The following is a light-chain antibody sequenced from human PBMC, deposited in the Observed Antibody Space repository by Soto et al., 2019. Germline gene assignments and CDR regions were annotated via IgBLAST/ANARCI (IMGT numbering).Light chain of an antibody. J-gene: IGKJ5*01. V-gene: IGKV3-20*01. Sequence: ETVLTQSPATLSSSPGERATLSCRSSRSVRSERLAWYQQKRGQAPTLLIFDASSRASGTPERFSGSGSGTDFTLTISRLEPEDFAVYYCQEYDGAPPITFGLGTRLEIK. CDR3: QEYDGAPPIT. CDR1: RSVRSER. CDR2: DAS.